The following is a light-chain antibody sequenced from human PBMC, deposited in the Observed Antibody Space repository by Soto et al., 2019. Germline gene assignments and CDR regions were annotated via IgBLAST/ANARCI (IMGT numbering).Light chain of an antibody. CDR2: GNT. J-gene: IGLJ2*01. CDR1: SSNIGAGYD. Sequence: QSVLTQPPSVSRAPGQRVTISCTGSSSNIGAGYDVHWYQQLPGTAPKLLVHGNTDRPSGVPDRFSASKSGTSASLAITGLQAEDEADYYCQSYDSSLSGWLFGGGTKLTVL. CDR3: QSYDSSLSGWL. V-gene: IGLV1-40*01.